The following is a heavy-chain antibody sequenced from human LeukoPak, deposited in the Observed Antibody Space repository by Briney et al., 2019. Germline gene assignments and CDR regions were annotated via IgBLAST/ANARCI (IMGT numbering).Heavy chain of an antibody. CDR3: AKDTSRYSSSWVFDY. CDR2: ISGSGGST. CDR1: GFTFSSYA. V-gene: IGHV3-23*01. Sequence: AGGSLRLSCAASGFTFSSYAMSWVRQAPGKGLEWVSAISGSGGSTYYADSVKGRFTISRDNSKNTPYLQMNSLRAEDTAVYYCAKDTSRYSSSWVFDYWGQGTLVTVSS. J-gene: IGHJ4*02. D-gene: IGHD6-13*01.